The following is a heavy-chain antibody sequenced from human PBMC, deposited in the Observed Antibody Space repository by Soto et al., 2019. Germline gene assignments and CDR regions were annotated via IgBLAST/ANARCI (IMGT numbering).Heavy chain of an antibody. V-gene: IGHV7-4-1*01. CDR2: INTNTGNP. D-gene: IGHD1-7*01. CDR1: GYTFTSYA. CDR3: AREDNWNYFLTEYNWLDP. Sequence: GASVKVSCKASGYTFTSYAMNWVRQAPGQGLEWMGWINTNTGNPTYAQGFTGRFVFSLDTSVSTAYLQICSLKAEDTAVYYCAREDNWNYFLTEYNWLDPWGQGTLVTVSS. J-gene: IGHJ5*02.